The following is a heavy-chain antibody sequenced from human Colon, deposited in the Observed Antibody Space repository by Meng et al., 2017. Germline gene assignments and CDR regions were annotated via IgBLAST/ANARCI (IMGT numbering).Heavy chain of an antibody. CDR2: IKRDGSEE. CDR1: GFSFSSNF. CDR3: AKNRVGHDF. Sequence: GESLKISCAASGFSFSSNFMSWVRQAPGKGLEWVASIKRDGSEEGYVDSVKGRFTISRDNTKNSLYLQMNRLRAEDTAVYYCAKNRVGHDFWGQGMLVTVSS. D-gene: IGHD1-26*01. J-gene: IGHJ4*02. V-gene: IGHV3-7*01.